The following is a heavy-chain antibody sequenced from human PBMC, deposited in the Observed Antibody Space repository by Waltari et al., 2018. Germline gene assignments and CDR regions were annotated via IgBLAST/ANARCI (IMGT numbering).Heavy chain of an antibody. CDR2: IYYSGST. V-gene: IGHV4-59*01. D-gene: IGHD3-3*01. J-gene: IGHJ4*02. CDR1: GGPIRSYY. Sequence: QVQLQESGPGLVKPSETLSLTCTVSGGPIRSYYWSWIRQPPGKGLAWIGDIYYSGSTNYNPSLNSRVTISVDTSKNQFSLKLSSVTAADTAVYYCARTPQDYDFWSGYYYYFDYWGQGTLVTVSS. CDR3: ARTPQDYDFWSGYYYYFDY.